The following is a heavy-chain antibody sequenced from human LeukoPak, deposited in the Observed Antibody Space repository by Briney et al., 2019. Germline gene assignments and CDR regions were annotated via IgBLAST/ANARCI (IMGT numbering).Heavy chain of an antibody. V-gene: IGHV5-51*01. CDR1: GYSFTSYW. CDR2: IYPGDSDT. Sequence: GESLKISCKGSGYSFTSYWIGWVRQMPGKGLEWMGIIYPGDSDTRYSPSFQGQVTISADKSISIAYLRWSSLRASDTAMYYCARHYCSGGSCYYGYDYWGQGTLVTVSS. J-gene: IGHJ4*02. CDR3: ARHYCSGGSCYYGYDY. D-gene: IGHD2-15*01.